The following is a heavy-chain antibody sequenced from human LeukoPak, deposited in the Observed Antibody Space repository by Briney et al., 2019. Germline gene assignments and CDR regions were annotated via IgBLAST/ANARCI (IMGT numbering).Heavy chain of an antibody. CDR3: ARERVTYYYDSSGYYLDY. Sequence: SETLSLTCAVYGGSFSGYYWSWIRQPPGKGLEWIGEINHSGSTNYNPSLKSRVTISVDTSKNQFSLKLSSVTAADTAVYYCARERVTYYYDSSGYYLDYWGQGTLVTVSS. D-gene: IGHD3-22*01. V-gene: IGHV4-34*01. J-gene: IGHJ4*02. CDR2: INHSGST. CDR1: GGSFSGYY.